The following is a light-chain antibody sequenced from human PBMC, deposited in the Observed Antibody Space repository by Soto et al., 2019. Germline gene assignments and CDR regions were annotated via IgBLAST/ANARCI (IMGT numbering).Light chain of an antibody. CDR3: AAWDDSLNVVI. V-gene: IGLV1-40*01. J-gene: IGLJ2*01. Sequence: QSVLTQPPSVSGAPGQRVTISCTGSSSNIGAGYDVHWYQQLPGTAPKLLIYGNSNRPSGVPDRFSGSKSGTSASLAITGLQAEDEADYYCAAWDDSLNVVIFGGRTKLTVL. CDR1: SSNIGAGYD. CDR2: GNS.